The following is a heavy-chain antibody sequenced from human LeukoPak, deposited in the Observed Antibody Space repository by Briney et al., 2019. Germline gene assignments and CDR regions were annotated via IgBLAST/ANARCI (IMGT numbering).Heavy chain of an antibody. D-gene: IGHD2-21*01. CDR3: AKQYCAETSRGGMDV. Sequence: GGSLRLSCEASGFTFKNYWMFWVRQAPGKGLVWVSRINSDGSRTNYADSVKGRFTVSRDNAKNTLYLQMSRLRADDTALYYCAKQYCAETSRGGMDVWGRGTTGTVSS. CDR1: GFTFKNYW. J-gene: IGHJ6*02. CDR2: INSDGSRT. V-gene: IGHV3-74*01.